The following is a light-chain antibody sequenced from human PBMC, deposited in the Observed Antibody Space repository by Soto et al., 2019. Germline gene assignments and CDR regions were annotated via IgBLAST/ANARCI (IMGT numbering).Light chain of an antibody. CDR2: GNS. CDR3: QSYDNSLTALYV. J-gene: IGLJ1*01. CDR1: SSNIGADYD. Sequence: QSVLTQPPSVSGAPGQRVTISCTGSSSNIGADYDVHWYQHLPGTAPKLLIYGNSIRPSGVPDRFSGSRSGTSASLAITGLQADDEADYYGQSYDNSLTALYVFGTGTKLTVL. V-gene: IGLV1-40*01.